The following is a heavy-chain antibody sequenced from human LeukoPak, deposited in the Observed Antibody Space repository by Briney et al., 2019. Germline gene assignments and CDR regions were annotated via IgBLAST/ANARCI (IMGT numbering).Heavy chain of an antibody. CDR2: IKSKTDGGTT. Sequence: PGGSLRLSCAASGFTFGAYTINWVRQAPGKGLEWVGRIKSKTDGGTTDYAAPVKGRFTISRDDSKNTLYLQMNSLKTEDTAVYYCSTTYYYDSSEGYWGQGTLVTVSS. D-gene: IGHD3-22*01. CDR1: GFTFGAYT. V-gene: IGHV3-15*07. CDR3: STTYYYDSSEGY. J-gene: IGHJ4*02.